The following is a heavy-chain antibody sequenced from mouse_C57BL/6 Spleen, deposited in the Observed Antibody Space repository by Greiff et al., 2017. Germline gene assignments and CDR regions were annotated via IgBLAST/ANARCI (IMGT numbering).Heavy chain of an antibody. Sequence: VQLQQSGPELVKPGASVKIPCKASGYTFTDYNMDWVKQSHGKSLEWIGDINPNNGGTIYNQKFKGKATLTVDKSSSTAYIELRSLTSEDTSVYYCARGSYDVPSFAYWGQGTLVTVSA. J-gene: IGHJ3*01. CDR1: GYTFTDYN. CDR3: ARGSYDVPSFAY. CDR2: INPNNGGT. D-gene: IGHD2-12*01. V-gene: IGHV1-18*01.